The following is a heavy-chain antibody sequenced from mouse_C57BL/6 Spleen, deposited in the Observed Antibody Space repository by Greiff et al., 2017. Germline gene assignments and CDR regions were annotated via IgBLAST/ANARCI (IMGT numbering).Heavy chain of an antibody. CDR1: GYSITSDY. V-gene: IGHV3-8*01. Sequence: DVQLQGSGPGLAKPSQTLSLTCSVTGYSITSDYWNWIRKFPGNKLEYMGYISYSGSTYYNPSLKSRISITRDTSKNQYYLQLNSVTTEDTATYYCARSDYYGSSSWYFDVWGTGTTVTVSS. D-gene: IGHD1-1*01. J-gene: IGHJ1*03. CDR3: ARSDYYGSSSWYFDV. CDR2: ISYSGST.